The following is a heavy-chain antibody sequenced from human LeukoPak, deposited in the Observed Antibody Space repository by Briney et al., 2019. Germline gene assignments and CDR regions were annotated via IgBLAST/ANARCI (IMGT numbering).Heavy chain of an antibody. D-gene: IGHD3-3*01. CDR1: GFTLSDYW. CDR3: ARDPPLTLFGVVTPTPGNWFDP. Sequence: PGGSLRLSCAASGFTLSDYWMSWVRQAPGKGLEWVANINQNGREKRYVDSVKGRFTISRDYAKSSVFLQMNTLRGEDTAVYYCARDPPLTLFGVVTPTPGNWFDPWGQGTLVTVSS. CDR2: INQNGREK. V-gene: IGHV3-7*01. J-gene: IGHJ5*02.